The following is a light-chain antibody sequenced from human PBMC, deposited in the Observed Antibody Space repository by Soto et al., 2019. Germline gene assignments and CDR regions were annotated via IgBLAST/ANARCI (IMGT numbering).Light chain of an antibody. J-gene: IGKJ1*01. CDR2: GAS. CDR1: QSVSSN. Sequence: EIVMTQSPGTLSVSPGERATLSCRASQSVSSNLAWYQQKPGQAPRLLIYGASTRATGIPARFSGSGSGTEFTLTISSLQSEDFAVYYCQQYGTWWTFGQGTKVEIK. V-gene: IGKV3-15*01. CDR3: QQYGTWWT.